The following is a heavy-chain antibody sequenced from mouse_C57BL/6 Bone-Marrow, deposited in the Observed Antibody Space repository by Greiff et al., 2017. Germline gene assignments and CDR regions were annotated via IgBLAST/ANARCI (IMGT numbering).Heavy chain of an antibody. CDR1: GFTFSSYG. CDR2: ISSGGSYT. V-gene: IGHV5-6*01. J-gene: IGHJ2*01. D-gene: IGHD4-1*01. CDR3: ARQRTGYYFDY. Sequence: EVKLVESGGDLVKPGGSLKLSCAASGFTFSSYGMSWVRQTPDKRLEWVATISSGGSYTYYPDSVKGRSTISRDNATNTMYLQMSSLTSEDTAVYYCARQRTGYYFDYWGQGTTLTVSS.